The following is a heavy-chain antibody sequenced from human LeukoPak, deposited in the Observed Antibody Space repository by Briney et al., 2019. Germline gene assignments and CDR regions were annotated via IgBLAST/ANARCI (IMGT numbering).Heavy chain of an antibody. V-gene: IGHV3-30*01. CDR1: GFTFSSYA. CDR2: ISYDGSNK. J-gene: IGHJ6*03. Sequence: GGSLRLSCAASGFTFSSYAMHWVRQAPGKGLEWVAVISYDGSNKYYADSVKGRLTISRDNSKNTLYLQMNSLRAEDTAVYYCARDSRGAYYYYYYMDVWGKGTTVTVSS. CDR3: ARDSRGAYYYYYYMDV. D-gene: IGHD4/OR15-4a*01.